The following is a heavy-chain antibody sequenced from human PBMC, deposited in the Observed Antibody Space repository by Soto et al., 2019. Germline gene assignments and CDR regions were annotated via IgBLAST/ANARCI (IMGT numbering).Heavy chain of an antibody. CDR1: GFSLSDHY. J-gene: IGHJ4*02. D-gene: IGHD3-10*01. CDR2: TRNKANSYTT. V-gene: IGHV3-72*01. CDR3: ARGVFGGYYFDY. Sequence: LRLSCAASGFSLSDHYMDWVRQAPGKGLEWVGRTRNKANSYTTEYAASVKGRFTISRDDSKNSLYLQMDSLKTEDTAVYYCARGVFGGYYFDYWGQGTLVTVSS.